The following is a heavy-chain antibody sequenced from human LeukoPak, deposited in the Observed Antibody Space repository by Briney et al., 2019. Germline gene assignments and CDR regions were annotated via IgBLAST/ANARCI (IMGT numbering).Heavy chain of an antibody. D-gene: IGHD1-26*01. J-gene: IGHJ4*02. Sequence: GGSLRLSCAASGFTFSSYSMNWVRQAPGKGLEWVSYISSSSSTIYYADSVKGRFTISRDNAKNSLYLQMNSLRAEDTAVYYCARDLSRQVGAFDYWGQGTMVTVSS. CDR2: ISSSSSTI. V-gene: IGHV3-48*01. CDR3: ARDLSRQVGAFDY. CDR1: GFTFSSYS.